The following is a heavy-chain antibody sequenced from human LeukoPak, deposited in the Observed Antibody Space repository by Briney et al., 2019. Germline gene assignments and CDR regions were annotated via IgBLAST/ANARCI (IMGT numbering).Heavy chain of an antibody. J-gene: IGHJ4*02. V-gene: IGHV1-2*06. CDR3: AKVSIVVPAAIEYFDY. CDR1: GYTFTGYY. Sequence: ASVKVSCKASGYTFTGYYMHWVRQAPGQGLDWMGRINPNSGGTNYAQKFQGRVTMTRDTSISTAYMELSRLRSDDTAVYYCAKVSIVVPAAIEYFDYWGQGTLVTVSS. CDR2: INPNSGGT. D-gene: IGHD2-2*02.